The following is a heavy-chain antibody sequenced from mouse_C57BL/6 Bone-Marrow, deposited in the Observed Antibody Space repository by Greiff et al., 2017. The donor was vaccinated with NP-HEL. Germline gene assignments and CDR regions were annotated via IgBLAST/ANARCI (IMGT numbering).Heavy chain of an antibody. J-gene: IGHJ3*01. D-gene: IGHD2-9*01. CDR2: IRSKSSNDAT. CDR3: VRAFYGYDA. Sequence: DVKLVESGGGLVQPKGSLKLSCAASGFTFNTYAMHWVRQAPGKGLEWVARIRSKSSNDATYYADSVKDRFTISRDDSQSMLYLQMNNLKTEDTAMYYCVRAFYGYDAWGQGTLVTVSA. CDR1: GFTFNTYA. V-gene: IGHV10-3*01.